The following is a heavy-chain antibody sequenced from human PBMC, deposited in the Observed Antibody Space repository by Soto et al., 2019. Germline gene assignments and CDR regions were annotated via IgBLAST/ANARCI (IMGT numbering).Heavy chain of an antibody. Sequence: QVHLQQWGAGLLKPSETLSLTCAVYGGSFSGYYWSWIRQPPGKGPEWIGDINHSGSTNYNPSLNSRVSIPVGTSNIQVSLKLSSVTAADTAVYYCARVRGDGYNQHWYFDLWGRGTLVTVSS. CDR3: ARVRGDGYNQHWYFDL. CDR1: GGSFSGYY. CDR2: INHSGST. V-gene: IGHV4-34*01. D-gene: IGHD3-10*01. J-gene: IGHJ2*01.